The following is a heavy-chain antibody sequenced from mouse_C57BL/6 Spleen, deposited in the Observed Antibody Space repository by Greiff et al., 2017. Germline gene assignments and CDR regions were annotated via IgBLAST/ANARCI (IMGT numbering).Heavy chain of an antibody. CDR2: ISYDGSN. CDR1: GYSITSGYY. Sequence: EVKLMESGPGLVKPSQSLSLTCSVTGYSITSGYYWNWIRQFPGNKLEWMGYISYDGSNNYNPSLKNRISITRDTSKNQFFLKLNSVTTEDTATYDCARARNAMGYWGQGTSVTVSS. CDR3: ARARNAMGY. V-gene: IGHV3-6*01. J-gene: IGHJ4*01.